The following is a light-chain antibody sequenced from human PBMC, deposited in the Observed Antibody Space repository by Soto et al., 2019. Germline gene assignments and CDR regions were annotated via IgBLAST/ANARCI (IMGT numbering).Light chain of an antibody. CDR2: AAS. CDR3: QQSYSTVYT. V-gene: IGKV1-39*01. CDR1: QSISSY. J-gene: IGKJ2*01. Sequence: DIQMTQSPSSLSASVGDRVTITCRASQSISSYLNWYQQKPGKAPKLLIYAASSLQSGVPSRFSGSGSGTDFTLTISSLQPEDFATYYCQQSYSTVYTFARGPRWISN.